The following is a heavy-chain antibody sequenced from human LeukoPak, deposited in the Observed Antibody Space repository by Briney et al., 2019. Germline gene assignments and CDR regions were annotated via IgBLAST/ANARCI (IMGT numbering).Heavy chain of an antibody. D-gene: IGHD3-10*01. J-gene: IGHJ6*03. CDR2: ISSSGSTI. CDR1: GFTFSSYE. V-gene: IGHV3-48*03. Sequence: GGSLRLSCGASGFTFSSYEMNWVRQAPGKGLEWVSYISSSGSTIYYADSGKDRFTIYRDNAKNSLYLQMNSLRAEDTAVYYCARARGGRFSDMDVWGKGTTVTVSS. CDR3: ARARGGRFSDMDV.